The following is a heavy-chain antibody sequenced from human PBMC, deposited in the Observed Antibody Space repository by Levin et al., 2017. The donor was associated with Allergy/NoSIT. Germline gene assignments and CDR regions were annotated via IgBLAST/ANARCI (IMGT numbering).Heavy chain of an antibody. CDR2: ITASGRDT. V-gene: IGHV3-23*01. CDR1: GFTFSRIA. CDR3: AKDIIGMVMDNFDS. Sequence: GGSLRLSCAASGFTFSRIAMSWVRQAPGKGLQWVSGITASGRDTYYADSVKGRFTISRDTSKNTVYLQMKNLRADDTAVYYCAKDIIGMVMDNFDSWGQGTLVRVSS. D-gene: IGHD3-3*01. J-gene: IGHJ4*02.